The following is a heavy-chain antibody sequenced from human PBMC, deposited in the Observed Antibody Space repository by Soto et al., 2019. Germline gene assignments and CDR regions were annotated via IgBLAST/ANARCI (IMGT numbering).Heavy chain of an antibody. CDR1: GGSFCGYY. V-gene: IGHV4-34*01. CDR3: ARDKITGLFDY. D-gene: IGHD2-8*02. CDR2: INHSGST. Sequence: SESLSLTCAVYGGSFCGYYWTWIRQPPGTGLERIGEINHSGSTNYNPSLKSRVTISVDTSKNQFSLKLTSVTAADTAVYYCARDKITGLFDYWGQGTLVTVSS. J-gene: IGHJ4*02.